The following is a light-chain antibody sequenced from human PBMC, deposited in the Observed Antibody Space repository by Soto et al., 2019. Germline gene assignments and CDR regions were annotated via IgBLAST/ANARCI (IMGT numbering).Light chain of an antibody. CDR3: AAWDDSLSGFYV. V-gene: IGLV1-47*01. CDR2: RNN. J-gene: IGLJ1*01. Sequence: SVLTQPASASGAPGQRVTITCSGSSSNIGSNYVYWYQQLPGTAPKLLIYRNNQRPSGVPDRFSGSKSGTSASLAISGLRSEDEADYYCAAWDDSLSGFYVVGTGTKVTVL. CDR1: SSNIGSNY.